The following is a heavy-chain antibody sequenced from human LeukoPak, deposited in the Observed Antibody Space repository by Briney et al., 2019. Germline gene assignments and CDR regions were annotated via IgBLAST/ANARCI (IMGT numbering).Heavy chain of an antibody. CDR2: IYSGGST. V-gene: IGHV3-53*01. CDR3: ARGRYSSGWYGVDY. Sequence: GGSLRLSCAASGFTVSSNYMSWVRQAPGKGLEWVSAIYSGGSTYYADSVKGRFTISRDNSKNTLYLQMNSLRAEDTAVYYCARGRYSSGWYGVDYWGQGTLVTVSS. CDR1: GFTVSSNY. D-gene: IGHD6-19*01. J-gene: IGHJ4*02.